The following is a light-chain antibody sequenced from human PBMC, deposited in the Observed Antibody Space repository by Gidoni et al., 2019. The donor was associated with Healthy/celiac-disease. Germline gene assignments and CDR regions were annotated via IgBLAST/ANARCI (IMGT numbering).Light chain of an antibody. V-gene: IGLV2-11*01. CDR2: DVN. J-gene: IGLJ3*02. CDR3: CSYAGSFWV. CDR1: SSDVGGYNY. Sequence: QSALTQPRSVSGSPGQSVTISCTGTSSDVGGYNYVSWYQQHPGKAPKLMIYDVNERPSGVPDRFSGSKSGNTASLTISGLQAEDEADYYCCSYAGSFWVFGGGTKLTVL.